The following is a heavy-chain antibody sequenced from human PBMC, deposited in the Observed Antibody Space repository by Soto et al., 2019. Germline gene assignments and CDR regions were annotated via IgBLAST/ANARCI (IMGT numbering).Heavy chain of an antibody. CDR3: AKDSPHGYDFWSGYYHANIPFDY. CDR2: ISSSSYI. D-gene: IGHD3-3*01. J-gene: IGHJ4*02. Sequence: GGSLRLSCAASGFTFSSYSMNWVRQAPGKGLEWVSSISSSSYIYCADSVKGRFTISRDNAKNTLYLQMNSLRAEDTAVYYCAKDSPHGYDFWSGYYHANIPFDYWGQGTLVTVSS. CDR1: GFTFSSYS. V-gene: IGHV3-21*04.